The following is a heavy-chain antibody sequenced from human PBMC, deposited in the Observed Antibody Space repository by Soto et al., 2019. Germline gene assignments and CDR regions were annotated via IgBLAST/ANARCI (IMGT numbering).Heavy chain of an antibody. J-gene: IGHJ6*02. V-gene: IGHV3-23*01. Sequence: EVQLLESGGGLVQPGGSLRLSCAASGFTFSTYAMNWVRQAPGNGLEWGSALSGSGGSIHYADSVKGRFTISRDNSKNTLYLQMNSLRDEDTAVYHCVKGYWKGDVWGQGTTVTVSS. CDR2: LSGSGGSI. D-gene: IGHD1-1*01. CDR1: GFTFSTYA. CDR3: VKGYWKGDV.